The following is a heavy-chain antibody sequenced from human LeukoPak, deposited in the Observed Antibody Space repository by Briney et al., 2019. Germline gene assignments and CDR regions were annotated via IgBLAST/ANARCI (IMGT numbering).Heavy chain of an antibody. CDR1: GGTFSSYA. CDR3: ARDRTLSYSSSGDGADY. CDR2: IIPIFGTA. Sequence: SVKVSCKASGGTFSSYAISWVRQAPGQGLEWMGGIIPIFGTANYAQKFQGRVTITADESTSTAYTELSSLRSEDTAVYYCARDRTLSYSSSGDGADYWGQGTLVTVSS. D-gene: IGHD6-6*01. J-gene: IGHJ4*02. V-gene: IGHV1-69*13.